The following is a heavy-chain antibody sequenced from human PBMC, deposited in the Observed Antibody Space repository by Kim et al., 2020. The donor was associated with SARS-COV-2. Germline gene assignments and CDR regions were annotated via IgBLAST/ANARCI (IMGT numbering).Heavy chain of an antibody. CDR3: AKGTGYCSSTSSPRGGGSYYYYGMDV. V-gene: IGHV3-23*01. D-gene: IGHD2-2*01. J-gene: IGHJ6*02. CDR2: ISGSGGST. Sequence: GGSLRLSCAASGFTFSSYAMSWVRQAPGKGLEWVSAISGSGGSTYYADSVKGRFTISRDNSKNTLYLQMNSLRAEDTAVYYCAKGTGYCSSTSSPRGGGSYYYYGMDVWGQGTTVTVSS. CDR1: GFTFSSYA.